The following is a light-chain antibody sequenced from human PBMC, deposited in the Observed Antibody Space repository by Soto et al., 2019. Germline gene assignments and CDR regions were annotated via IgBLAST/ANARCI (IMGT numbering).Light chain of an antibody. V-gene: IGLV1-44*01. J-gene: IGLJ2*01. CDR3: AAWDDSLNGLV. CDR1: SSNIGSNT. Sequence: QSVLTQPPSASGTPGQRVTISCSGSSSNIGSNTVNWYQQLPGAAPQLLLYSNNKRPSGVPDLFSGSKSGASASLAISGLQSEDEADYYCAAWDDSLNGLVFGGGTKLTVL. CDR2: SNN.